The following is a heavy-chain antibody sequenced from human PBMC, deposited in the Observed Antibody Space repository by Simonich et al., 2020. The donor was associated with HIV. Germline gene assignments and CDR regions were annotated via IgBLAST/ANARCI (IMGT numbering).Heavy chain of an antibody. CDR2: IKQDGSQK. Sequence: EVQLVESGGGLVQPGGSLRLSCAASGFTCSNYWMIWVRQAPGMGVGWVAHIKQDGSQKYYGASVQGRFTLSRDNAKNSLSLQMNSLRAEDTAVYYCARGATGYVYFDYCGQGTLVTVSS. CDR1: GFTCSNYW. CDR3: ARGATGYVYFDY. D-gene: IGHD5-12*01. V-gene: IGHV3-7*01. J-gene: IGHJ4*02.